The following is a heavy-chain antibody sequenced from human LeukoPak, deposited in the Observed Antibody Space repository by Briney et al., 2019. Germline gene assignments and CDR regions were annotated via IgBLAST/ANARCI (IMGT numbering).Heavy chain of an antibody. CDR1: GDSLSNYY. Sequence: ETLSLTCTVSGDSLSNYYWSWVRQAPGKGLEWVSGITGSGGSTYYADSVKGRFTISRDNSKNTLYLQMNSLRAEDTAIYYCARDERLLSFLKWGQGTLVTVSS. CDR2: ITGSGGST. CDR3: ARDERLLSFLK. D-gene: IGHD3-3*01. V-gene: IGHV3-23*01. J-gene: IGHJ4*02.